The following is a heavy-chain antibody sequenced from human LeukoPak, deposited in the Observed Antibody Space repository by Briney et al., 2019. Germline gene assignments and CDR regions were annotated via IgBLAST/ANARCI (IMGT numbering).Heavy chain of an antibody. CDR2: ISSSSSTI. D-gene: IGHD1-26*01. CDR1: GFTFSSYS. CDR3: AREGAYSESYYFDY. J-gene: IGHJ4*02. V-gene: IGHV3-48*02. Sequence: GGSLRLSCAASGFTFSSYSMNWVRQAPGKGLEWVSYISSSSSTIYYADSVKGRFTISRDNAKNSLYLQMNSLRDEDTAVYYCAREGAYSESYYFDYWGQGTLVTVSS.